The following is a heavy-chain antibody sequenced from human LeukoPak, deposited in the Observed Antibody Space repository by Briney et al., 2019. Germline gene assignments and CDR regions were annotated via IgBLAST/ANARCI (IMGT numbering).Heavy chain of an antibody. Sequence: AGGSLRLSCAASGFTFYDYAMHWVRHAPGKGLEWVSGISWNSGSIGYADSVKGRFTISRDNAKNSLYLQMNSLRAEDTALYYCAKASRPYSSSWYDYYGMDVWGQGTTVTVSS. CDR2: ISWNSGSI. V-gene: IGHV3-9*01. CDR1: GFTFYDYA. CDR3: AKASRPYSSSWYDYYGMDV. J-gene: IGHJ6*02. D-gene: IGHD6-13*01.